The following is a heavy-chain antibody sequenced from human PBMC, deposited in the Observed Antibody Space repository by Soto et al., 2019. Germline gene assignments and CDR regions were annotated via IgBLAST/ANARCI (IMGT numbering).Heavy chain of an antibody. CDR3: AHSGGLIGCSSTSCYTSGVY. CDR2: IYWDDDK. Sequence: QITLKESGPTLVKPTQTLTLTCTFSGFSLSTSGVGVGWIRQPPGQALEWLALIYWDDDKRYSPSLKSRLTITRDTSKNPVVITQTKMDPVDTASYCCAHSGGLIGCSSTSCYTSGVYWGQGTLVTVSS. J-gene: IGHJ4*02. CDR1: GFSLSTSGVG. V-gene: IGHV2-5*02. D-gene: IGHD2-2*02.